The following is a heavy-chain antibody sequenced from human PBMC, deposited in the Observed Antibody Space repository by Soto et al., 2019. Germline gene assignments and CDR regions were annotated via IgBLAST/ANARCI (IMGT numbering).Heavy chain of an antibody. V-gene: IGHV3-23*01. CDR1: GFTFSSHA. D-gene: IGHD2-15*01. CDR2: ISGGAEGA. Sequence: EVQLLESGGGLVQPGGALRLSCAASGFTFSSHAMSWVRQAPGKGLEWLSSISGGAEGAYYADSVKGRFTISRDNSKNTVYLQMNSLRAEDTAVYYCARDLWWYLHWGQGTLVTVSS. CDR3: ARDLWWYLH. J-gene: IGHJ4*02.